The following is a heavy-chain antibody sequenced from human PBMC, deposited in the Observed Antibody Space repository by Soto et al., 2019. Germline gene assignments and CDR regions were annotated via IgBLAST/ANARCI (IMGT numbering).Heavy chain of an antibody. Sequence: PGGSLRLSCAASGFTVSSKYMSWVRQAPGKGLEWVSLIQSGGPTYYADSVKGRFTISRDTSENTVHLQMDSLRAEDTAVYYCARDDVLCDGGRYYGVPLDVWGKRTTVTVSS. J-gene: IGHJ6*04. CDR3: ARDDVLCDGGRYYGVPLDV. V-gene: IGHV3-66*01. CDR2: IQSGGPT. CDR1: GFTVSSKY. D-gene: IGHD2-15*01.